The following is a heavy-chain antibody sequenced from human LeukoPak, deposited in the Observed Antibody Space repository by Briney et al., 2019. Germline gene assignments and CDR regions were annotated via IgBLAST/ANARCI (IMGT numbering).Heavy chain of an antibody. CDR3: SRDRNYCSSTSCYILNYFDY. Sequence: GASVKVSCKASGYTFTGYYMHWVRQAPGQGLEWMGWINPNSGGTNYAQKFQGRVTMTRDTSISTAYMELSRLRSDDTAVYYCSRDRNYCSSTSCYILNYFDYWGQGTLVTGS. V-gene: IGHV1-2*02. J-gene: IGHJ4*02. CDR1: GYTFTGYY. D-gene: IGHD2-2*02. CDR2: INPNSGGT.